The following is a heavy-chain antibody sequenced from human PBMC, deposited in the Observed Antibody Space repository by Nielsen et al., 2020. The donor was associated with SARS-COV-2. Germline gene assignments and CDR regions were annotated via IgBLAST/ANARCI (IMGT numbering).Heavy chain of an antibody. D-gene: IGHD2-15*01. CDR2: ISYDGSNK. CDR1: GFTFRNYA. V-gene: IGHV3-30*04. Sequence: GGSLRLSCAASGFTFRNYAMHWVRQAPGKGLEWMTFISYDGSNKMYADSVKGRFTISRDMSKNTLYLQMNSLRAEDTAVYYCAREYCSGGSCYSAHDAFDIWGQGTMVTVSS. CDR3: AREYCSGGSCYSAHDAFDI. J-gene: IGHJ3*02.